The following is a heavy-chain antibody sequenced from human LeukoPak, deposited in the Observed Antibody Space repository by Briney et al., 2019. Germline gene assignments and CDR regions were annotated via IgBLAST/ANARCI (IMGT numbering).Heavy chain of an antibody. CDR2: ISSSGGTI. V-gene: IGHV3-48*03. CDR1: GFTFSSHE. D-gene: IGHD2-2*01. Sequence: GGSLRLSCSASGFTFSSHEMNWVRQAPGKGLEWVSYISSSGGTIYYADSVKGRFTISRDNAKNSLYLQMNSLRAEDTAVYYCARDLSYCTITSCSYYYYGMDVWGRGTTVTVSS. CDR3: ARDLSYCTITSCSYYYYGMDV. J-gene: IGHJ6*02.